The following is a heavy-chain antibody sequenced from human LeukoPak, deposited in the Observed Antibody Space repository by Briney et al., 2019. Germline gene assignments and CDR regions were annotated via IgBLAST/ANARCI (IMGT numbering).Heavy chain of an antibody. V-gene: IGHV3-30-3*01. CDR2: ISYDGSNE. D-gene: IGHD6-13*01. CDR1: GFTFSSYA. J-gene: IGHJ4*02. CDR3: ARDQSIAAAGSRDDY. Sequence: PGGSLRLSCAASGFTFSSYAMHWVRQAPGKGLEWVAVISYDGSNEYYADSVKGRFTISRDNSKNTLYLQMNSLRAEDTAVYYCARDQSIAAAGSRDDYWGQGTLVTVSS.